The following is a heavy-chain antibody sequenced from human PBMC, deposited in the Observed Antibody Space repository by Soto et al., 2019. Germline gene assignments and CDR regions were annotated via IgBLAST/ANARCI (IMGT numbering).Heavy chain of an antibody. CDR1: GFNIKTYS. J-gene: IGHJ4*02. Sequence: GGSLRLSCAASGFNIKTYSMNWIRQAPGKGLEWVSAISSSGSHIYYADAVKGRFIISRENANNAVFLQMNSLRAEDTGVYYCTRDESASSSSWHDYWGQGTLVTVSS. CDR3: TRDESASSSSWHDY. D-gene: IGHD6-19*01. CDR2: ISSSGSHI. V-gene: IGHV3-21*03.